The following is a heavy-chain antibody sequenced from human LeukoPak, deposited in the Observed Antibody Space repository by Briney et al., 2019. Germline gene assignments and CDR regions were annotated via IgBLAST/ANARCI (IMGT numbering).Heavy chain of an antibody. CDR3: ARTVRTPPYYFDY. D-gene: IGHD4-17*01. V-gene: IGHV3-66*01. Sequence: GGSLRLSFAPPESTARTNNISWFPQAPGKGLKWCSVIYSGVTTNYPNSVKGIFIISRDNSKNTMYLQMNRLRAEDTAVYYCARTVRTPPYYFDYWGQGTLVTVSS. J-gene: IGHJ4*02. CDR1: ESTARTNN. CDR2: IYSGVTT.